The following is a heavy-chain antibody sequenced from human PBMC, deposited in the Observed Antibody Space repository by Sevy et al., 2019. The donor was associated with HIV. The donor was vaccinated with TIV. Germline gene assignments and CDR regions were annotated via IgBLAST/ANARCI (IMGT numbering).Heavy chain of an antibody. CDR3: ASSSGYYYFDY. Sequence: GGSLRLSRAASGFTFSSYWMHWVRQAPGKGLVWVSRINSDGSRTSYADSVKGRFTISRDNAKNTLYLQMNSLRAEDTAVYYCASSSGYYYFDYWGQGTLVTVSS. CDR1: GFTFSSYW. J-gene: IGHJ4*02. V-gene: IGHV3-74*01. D-gene: IGHD3-22*01. CDR2: INSDGSRT.